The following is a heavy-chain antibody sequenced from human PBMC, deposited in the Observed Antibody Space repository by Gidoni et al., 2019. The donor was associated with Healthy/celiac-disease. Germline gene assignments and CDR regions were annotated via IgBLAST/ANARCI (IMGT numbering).Heavy chain of an antibody. CDR2: ISGSCGSP. CDR1: GFTFSSYA. V-gene: IGHV3-23*01. CDR3: AKVYSYGFAGFDY. D-gene: IGHD5-18*01. Sequence: EVQLLESGGGLVQPGGSLRLSCAASGFTFSSYAMSCVRQAPGKGLEWVSAISGSCGSPYYAASVKGRFTISRDNSKNTLYLQMNSLRAEDTAVYYCAKVYSYGFAGFDYWGQGTLVTVSS. J-gene: IGHJ4*02.